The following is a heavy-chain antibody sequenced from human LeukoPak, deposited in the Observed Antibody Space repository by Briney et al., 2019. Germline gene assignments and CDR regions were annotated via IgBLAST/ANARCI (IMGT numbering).Heavy chain of an antibody. CDR3: ARDRGAARPNDY. Sequence: GGSLRLSCEAPGFTFSSYWMSWLRQAPGKGLEWVANIRPDGSEKYYVDSLKGRFTVSRDNSKKSLYLQMNSLRADDTAVYYCARDRGAARPNDYWGQGTLVTVSS. CDR2: IRPDGSEK. CDR1: GFTFSSYW. J-gene: IGHJ4*02. D-gene: IGHD6-6*01. V-gene: IGHV3-7*03.